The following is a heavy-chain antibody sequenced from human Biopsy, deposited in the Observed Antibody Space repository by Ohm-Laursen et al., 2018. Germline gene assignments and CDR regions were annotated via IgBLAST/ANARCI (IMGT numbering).Heavy chain of an antibody. D-gene: IGHD5-24*01. V-gene: IGHV4-59*12. J-gene: IGHJ2*01. CDR1: GGPIDSYY. Sequence: TLSLTCTVSGGPIDSYYWSWIRQPPGKALEWIGYIHFTGRTSYNPSLKSRVTMSVNTSKKQFSLRLISVTAADTAVYYCASAGYNPDWNFDLWGRGTRVTVSS. CDR3: ASAGYNPDWNFDL. CDR2: IHFTGRT.